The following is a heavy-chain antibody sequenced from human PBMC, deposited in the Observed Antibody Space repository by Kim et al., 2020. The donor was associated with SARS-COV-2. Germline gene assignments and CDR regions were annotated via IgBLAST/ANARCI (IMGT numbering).Heavy chain of an antibody. V-gene: IGHV3-23*01. Sequence: GSSTYYADSVKGRFTISRDNSKNTLYLQMNSLRAEDTAVYYCATLGTGMDVWGQGTTVTVSS. J-gene: IGHJ6*01. CDR3: ATLGTGMDV. D-gene: IGHD3-16*01. CDR2: GSST.